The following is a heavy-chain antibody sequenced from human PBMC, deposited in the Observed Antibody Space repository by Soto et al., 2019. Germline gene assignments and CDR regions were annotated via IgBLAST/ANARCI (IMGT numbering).Heavy chain of an antibody. J-gene: IGHJ4*02. V-gene: IGHV3-13*01. CDR3: ARDSGSGYFDY. CDR1: GFTFSSYD. CDR2: IGTAGDT. D-gene: IGHD2-15*01. Sequence: SLRLSCAASGFTFSSYDMHWVRQATGKGLEWVSAIGTAGDTYYPGSVKGRFTISRENAKNSLYLQMNSLRAGDTAVYYCARDSGSGYFDYWGQGTLVTVSS.